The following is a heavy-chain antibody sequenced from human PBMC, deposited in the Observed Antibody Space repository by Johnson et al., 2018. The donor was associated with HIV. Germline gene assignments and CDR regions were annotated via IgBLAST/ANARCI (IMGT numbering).Heavy chain of an antibody. CDR2: ISYDGNNK. Sequence: VQLVESGGGLVQPGGSLRLSCAASEFTFSTYEMNWVRQAPGKGLEWVAIISYDGNNKYYADSVKGRFTISRDNSKNTLYLQMNSLRAEDTAIYYCARWGVVTPHAFDIWGQGTMVTVSS. J-gene: IGHJ3*02. V-gene: IGHV3-30-3*01. D-gene: IGHD4-23*01. CDR3: ARWGVVTPHAFDI. CDR1: EFTFSTYE.